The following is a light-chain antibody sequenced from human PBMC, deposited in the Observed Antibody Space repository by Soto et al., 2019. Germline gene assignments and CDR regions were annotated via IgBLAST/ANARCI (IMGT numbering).Light chain of an antibody. Sequence: ELVLTQSPATLSLSPGERATLSCRVSLGVSSYLAWYQQKPGQAPRLLIYDASNRANGIPARFSGSGSGTDLTLTISSLEPEDFAVYYCQQRSNWPTLTFGGGTKVDIK. V-gene: IGKV3-11*01. CDR3: QQRSNWPTLT. CDR2: DAS. J-gene: IGKJ4*01. CDR1: LGVSSY.